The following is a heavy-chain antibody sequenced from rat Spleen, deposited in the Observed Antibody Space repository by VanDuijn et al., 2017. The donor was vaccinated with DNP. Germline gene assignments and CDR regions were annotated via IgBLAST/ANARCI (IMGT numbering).Heavy chain of an antibody. J-gene: IGHJ2*01. D-gene: IGHD5-1*01. Sequence: QVQLKESGPGLVQPSQTLSLTCTVPGFSLTTNSVHWVRQPPGKGLEWVGAMWSGGSTDYNSALKSRLSISRDTSKSQVFLKMNSLQTEDTATYYCARDPNWGDYWGQGVMVTVSS. CDR3: ARDPNWGDY. V-gene: IGHV2-1*01. CDR1: GFSLTTNS. CDR2: MWSGGST.